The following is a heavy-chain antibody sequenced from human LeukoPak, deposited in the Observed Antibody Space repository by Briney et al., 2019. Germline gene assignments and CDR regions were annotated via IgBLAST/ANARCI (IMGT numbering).Heavy chain of an antibody. D-gene: IGHD6-13*01. CDR1: GFTFSSYW. Sequence: GGSLRLSCAASGFTFSSYWMSWVRQAPGKGLEWVATIKQYGSEKYYVDSVKGRFTISRDNAKKSLFLQMDSLRGEDTAVYYCARAAEISALDNWGQGTLVTVSS. CDR3: ARAAEISALDN. CDR2: IKQYGSEK. V-gene: IGHV3-7*05. J-gene: IGHJ4*02.